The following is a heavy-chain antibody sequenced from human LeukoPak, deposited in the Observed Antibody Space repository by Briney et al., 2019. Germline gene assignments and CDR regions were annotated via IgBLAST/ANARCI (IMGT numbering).Heavy chain of an antibody. CDR3: ARDRNYYDSSGSPNNWFDP. Sequence: ASVKVSCKASGYTFTSYYMHWVRQAPGQGLEWMGIINPSGGSTSYAQKFQGRVAMTRDTSTSTVYMELGSLRSEDTAVYYCARDRNYYDSSGSPNNWFDPWGQGTLVTVSS. V-gene: IGHV1-46*01. D-gene: IGHD3-22*01. CDR2: INPSGGST. CDR1: GYTFTSYY. J-gene: IGHJ5*02.